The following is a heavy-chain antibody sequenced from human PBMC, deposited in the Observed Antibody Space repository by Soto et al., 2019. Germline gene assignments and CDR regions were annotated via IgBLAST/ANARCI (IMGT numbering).Heavy chain of an antibody. CDR2: IYYSGST. J-gene: IGHJ4*02. D-gene: IGHD1-26*01. CDR3: ATYDSGSYYGVYFDY. V-gene: IGHV4-39*01. CDR1: GGSISSSSYY. Sequence: SETLSLTCTVSGGSISSSSYYWGWIRQPPGKGLEWIGSIYYSGSTYYNPSLKSRVTISVDTPKNQFSLKLSSVTAADTAVYYCATYDSGSYYGVYFDYWGQGTLVTVSS.